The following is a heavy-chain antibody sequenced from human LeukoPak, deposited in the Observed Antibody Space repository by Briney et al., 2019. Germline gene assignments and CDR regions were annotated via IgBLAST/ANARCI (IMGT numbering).Heavy chain of an antibody. J-gene: IGHJ4*02. Sequence: GGSLRLSCSASGFSFSICSMHWVRQAPGKGLEYVSAISSNGGNTNYADSVKGRFTLSRDNSKNTLYLQMNSLRAEDTALYYCAKDSDIVATWSDYWGQGTLVTVSS. CDR3: AKDSDIVATWSDY. D-gene: IGHD5-12*01. CDR2: ISSNGGNT. CDR1: GFSFSICS. V-gene: IGHV3-64*04.